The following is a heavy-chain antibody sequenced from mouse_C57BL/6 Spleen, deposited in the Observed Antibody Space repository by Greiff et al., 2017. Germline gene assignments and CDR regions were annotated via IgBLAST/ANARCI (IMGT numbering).Heavy chain of an antibody. Sequence: EVKLMESGGGLVQPGGSLSLSCAASGFTFTDYYMSWVRPPPGKALEWLGFIRNKANGYTTEYSASVKGRFTISRDNSQSILYLQMNALRAEDSATYYCARYGSSGYWFAYWGQGTLVTVSA. V-gene: IGHV7-3*01. CDR3: ARYGSSGYWFAY. CDR2: IRNKANGYTT. D-gene: IGHD3-2*02. J-gene: IGHJ3*01. CDR1: GFTFTDYY.